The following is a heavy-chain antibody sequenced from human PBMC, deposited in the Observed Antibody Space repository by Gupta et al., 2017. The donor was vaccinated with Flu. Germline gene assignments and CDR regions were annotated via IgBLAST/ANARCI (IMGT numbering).Heavy chain of an antibody. CDR3: TRSVNWGFDY. CDR1: GFIFSGSV. J-gene: IGHJ4*02. V-gene: IGHV3-73*01. CDR2: IRSKANNYAT. Sequence: EVQLVGSGGGLVQPGGSLNLSCAASGFIFSGSVMHWVRQASGKGLEWVGRIRSKANNYATTYAVSVKGRFTISRDDSKNTAYLQMNSLKTEDTAVYYCTRSVNWGFDYWGQGTLVTVSS. D-gene: IGHD7-27*01.